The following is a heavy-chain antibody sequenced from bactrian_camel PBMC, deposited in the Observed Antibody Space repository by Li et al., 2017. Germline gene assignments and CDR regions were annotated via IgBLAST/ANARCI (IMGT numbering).Heavy chain of an antibody. CDR3: SARGVPSDSLCSPDHWGSDVGY. CDR2: IYPSRGTT. CDR1: GSFSRTNV. V-gene: IGHV3S54*01. D-gene: IGHD4*01. J-gene: IGHJ4*01. Sequence: HVQLVESGGDSVLAGGSPRLSCIVSGSFSRTNVVGWFRRAPGGKRVGVASIYPSRGTTFYDDSVKGRFTISQDNAQNTLYLQMDNLKPEDTAVYYCSARGVPSDSLCSPDHWGSDVGYWGPGTQVTVS.